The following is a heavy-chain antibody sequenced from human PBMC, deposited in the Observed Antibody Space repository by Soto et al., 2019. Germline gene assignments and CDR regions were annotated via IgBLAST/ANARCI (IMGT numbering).Heavy chain of an antibody. V-gene: IGHV3-21*01. D-gene: IGHD6-13*01. CDR3: ARDIAAAGSFDY. J-gene: IGHJ4*02. CDR2: IDSFSTYI. Sequence: PGGSLRLSCAASGFTFSSYPVNWVRQAPGKGLEWVSSIDSFSTYIYYADSVRGRFTICRDNAKNSLYLQMHSLRAEDTAVYYCARDIAAAGSFDYWGQGTLVTVSS. CDR1: GFTFSSYP.